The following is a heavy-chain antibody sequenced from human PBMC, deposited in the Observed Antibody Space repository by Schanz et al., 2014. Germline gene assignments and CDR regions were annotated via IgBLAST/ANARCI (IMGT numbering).Heavy chain of an antibody. CDR3: ARSRLRGVINGFAY. CDR1: GFTFSSHA. J-gene: IGHJ4*02. Sequence: QVQLVESGGGVVQPGRFLRLSCAASGFTFSSHALHWVRQAPGKGLEWVAVISYDGSNKYYADSVRGRFTISRDNSNNTLYLQMNSLRAEDTAVYYCARSRLRGVINGFAYWGQGTLVTVSS. D-gene: IGHD3-10*01. CDR2: ISYDGSNK. V-gene: IGHV3-30*04.